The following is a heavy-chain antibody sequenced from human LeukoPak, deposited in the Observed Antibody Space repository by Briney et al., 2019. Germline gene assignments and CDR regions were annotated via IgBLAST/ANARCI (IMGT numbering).Heavy chain of an antibody. CDR1: GFTFSSHE. Sequence: GGSLRLSCAASGFTFSSHEMNWVRQAPGKGLEWVSFISSSGTTIYYADSVKGRFTISRDNAKNSLYLQMNSLRAEDTAVYYCASEGYCSTTSCYDFDYWGQGTLVTVSS. V-gene: IGHV3-48*03. J-gene: IGHJ4*02. CDR2: ISSSGTTI. CDR3: ASEGYCSTTSCYDFDY. D-gene: IGHD2-2*01.